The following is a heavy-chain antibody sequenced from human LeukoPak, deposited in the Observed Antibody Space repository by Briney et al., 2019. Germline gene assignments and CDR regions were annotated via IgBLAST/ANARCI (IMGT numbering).Heavy chain of an antibody. V-gene: IGHV3-30*03. Sequence: GRSLRLSCAASGFTFSSYGMHWVRQAPGKGLEWVAVISYDGSNKYYADSVKGRFTISRDNSKNTLYLQINSLRAEDTAVYYCARDRNGFWSDFWGQGTLVTVSS. CDR2: ISYDGSNK. J-gene: IGHJ4*02. CDR1: GFTFSSYG. D-gene: IGHD3-3*01. CDR3: ARDRNGFWSDF.